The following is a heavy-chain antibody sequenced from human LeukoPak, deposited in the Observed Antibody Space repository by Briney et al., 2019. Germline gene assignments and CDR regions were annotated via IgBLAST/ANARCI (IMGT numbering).Heavy chain of an antibody. Sequence: GGSLRLSCTVSGFTVSSNSMSWVRQAPGKGLEWVSFIYSDNTHYSDSVKGRFTISRDNSKNTLYLQMNSLRAEDTAVYYCARRAGAYSHPYDCWGQGPLVTVSS. CDR2: IYSDNT. CDR1: GFTVSSNS. J-gene: IGHJ4*02. D-gene: IGHD4/OR15-4a*01. V-gene: IGHV3-53*01. CDR3: ARRAGAYSHPYDC.